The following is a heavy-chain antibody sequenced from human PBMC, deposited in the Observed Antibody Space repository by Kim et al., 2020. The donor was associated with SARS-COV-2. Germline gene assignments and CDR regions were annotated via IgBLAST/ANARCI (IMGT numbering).Heavy chain of an antibody. D-gene: IGHD2-15*01. CDR2: ISAYNGNT. CDR3: ATLGYCSGGSCYGVSQNWFDP. V-gene: IGHV1-18*01. J-gene: IGHJ5*02. Sequence: ASVKVSCKASGYTFTSYGISWVRQAPGQGLEWMGWISAYNGNTNYAQKLQGRVTMTTDTSTSTAYMELRSLRSDDTAVYYCATLGYCSGGSCYGVSQNWFDPWGQGTLVTVSS. CDR1: GYTFTSYG.